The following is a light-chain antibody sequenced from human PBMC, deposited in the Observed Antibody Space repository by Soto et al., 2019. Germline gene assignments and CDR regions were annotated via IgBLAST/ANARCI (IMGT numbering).Light chain of an antibody. Sequence: EIVMTQSPATLSVSPGERATLSCRASQSVSSNLAWYQQKPGQAPRLLIYGASNRATGIPARFSGSGSGTDFTLTISSREPEDVAVYNCQYRSNWSPGTFGQGTRLEIK. J-gene: IGKJ5*01. CDR2: GAS. V-gene: IGKV3-11*01. CDR3: QYRSNWSPGT. CDR1: QSVSSN.